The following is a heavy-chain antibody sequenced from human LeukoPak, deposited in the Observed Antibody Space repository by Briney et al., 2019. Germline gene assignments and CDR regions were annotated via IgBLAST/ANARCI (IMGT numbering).Heavy chain of an antibody. V-gene: IGHV3-23*01. CDR3: AKDPSLIVATTFDY. CDR2: ISGSGGST. D-gene: IGHD5-12*01. J-gene: IGHJ4*02. Sequence: GGSLRLSCAASGFTFSSYAMSWVRQAPGKGLEWVSAISGSGGSTYYADSVKGRFTISRDDSKNTLYLQMNSLRAEDTAVYYCAKDPSLIVATTFDYWGQGTLVTVSS. CDR1: GFTFSSYA.